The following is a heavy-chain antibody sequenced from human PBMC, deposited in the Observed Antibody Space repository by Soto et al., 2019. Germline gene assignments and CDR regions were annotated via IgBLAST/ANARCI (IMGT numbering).Heavy chain of an antibody. CDR2: ISGSGGST. Sequence: AASGFTISDHAISRILQKQGKGLEWVSAISGSGGSTYYADSVKGRFTISRDNSKNTLYLQMNSLRAEDTAVYYCAKAGVGYSSSRAAIVDYWGQGTLVTVSS. CDR3: AKAGVGYSSSRAAIVDY. CDR1: GFTISDHA. J-gene: IGHJ4*02. D-gene: IGHD6-13*01. V-gene: IGHV3-23*01.